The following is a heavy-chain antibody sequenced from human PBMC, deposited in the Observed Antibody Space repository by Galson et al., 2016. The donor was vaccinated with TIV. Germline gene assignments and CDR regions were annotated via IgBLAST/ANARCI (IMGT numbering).Heavy chain of an antibody. J-gene: IGHJ5*02. CDR3: ARDWDGSVNWFDP. CDR2: IRTSNGDT. Sequence: SVKVSCKASGYTFTNYGMSWVRQAPGQGPEWMGWIRTSNGDTNSAQKFQERVTLTRDTSTTTAYMELMRLRFDDTAVYYCARDWDGSVNWFDPWGQGTLVTVSS. V-gene: IGHV1-18*01. D-gene: IGHD1-1*01. CDR1: GYTFTNYG.